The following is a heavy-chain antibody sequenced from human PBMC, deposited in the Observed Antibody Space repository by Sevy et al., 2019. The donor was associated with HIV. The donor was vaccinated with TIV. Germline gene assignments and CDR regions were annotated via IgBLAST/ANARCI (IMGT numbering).Heavy chain of an antibody. J-gene: IGHJ5*02. CDR1: GYTFTSYD. CDR2: MNPNSGNT. CDR3: ATPTGGNWFDP. D-gene: IGHD3-16*01. Sequence: ASVKVSCKASGYTFTSYDINWVRQATGQGLGWMGWMNPNSGNTGYAQKFQGRVTMTRNTSISTAYMELSSLKSEDTAVYYCATPTGGNWFDPWGQGTLVTVSS. V-gene: IGHV1-8*01.